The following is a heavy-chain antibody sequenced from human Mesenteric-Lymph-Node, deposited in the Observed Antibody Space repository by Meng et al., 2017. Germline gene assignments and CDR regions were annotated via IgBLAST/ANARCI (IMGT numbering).Heavy chain of an antibody. CDR3: ARAGIAVAGTFSDY. J-gene: IGHJ4*02. D-gene: IGHD6-19*01. V-gene: IGHV4-4*02. Sequence: VALHEAGPGPVKPSGTLSLTCGVSGVSISSNIRWTWVRQPSGKGLEWIGEIYHSGSTNYNPSLKSRVTISVDKSKNQFSLKLSSVTAADTAVYYCARAGIAVAGTFSDYWGQGTLVTVSS. CDR1: GVSISSNIR. CDR2: IYHSGST.